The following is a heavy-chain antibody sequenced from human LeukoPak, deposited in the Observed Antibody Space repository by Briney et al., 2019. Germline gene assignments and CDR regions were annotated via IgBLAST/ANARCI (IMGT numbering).Heavy chain of an antibody. CDR2: IYYSGST. CDR1: GRPLRRYH. CDR3: AIHLQPSGWNDY. V-gene: IGHV4-59*08. Sequence: RSEPLSLPCTLWGRPLRRYHWSWIRQPTGEGVEWIGYIYYSGSTNYNPSLKSRVTISVDTSKSQFSLKLSSVTAADTAVYYCAIHLQPSGWNDYWGQGTLVTVSS. D-gene: IGHD6-19*01. J-gene: IGHJ4*02.